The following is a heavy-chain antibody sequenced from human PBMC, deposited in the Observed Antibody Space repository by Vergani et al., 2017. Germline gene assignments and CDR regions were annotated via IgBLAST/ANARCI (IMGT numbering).Heavy chain of an antibody. CDR2: IIPIFGTA. CDR1: GGTFSSYA. J-gene: IGHJ2*01. Sequence: QVQLVQSGAEVKKPGSSVKVSCKASGGTFSSYAISWVRQAPGQGLEWMGGIIPIFGTANYAQKFQGRVTITADDSTSTAYMELSSLRSEDTAVYYCARAKLPPRYFDWSRLGYVDLWGRGTLVTVSS. V-gene: IGHV1-69*01. D-gene: IGHD3-9*01. CDR3: ARAKLPPRYFDWSRLGYVDL.